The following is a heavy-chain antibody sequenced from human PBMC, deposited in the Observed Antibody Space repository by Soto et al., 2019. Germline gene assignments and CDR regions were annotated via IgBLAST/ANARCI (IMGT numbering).Heavy chain of an antibody. CDR3: AKDRHYYDSSGYPPDY. J-gene: IGHJ4*02. CDR2: ISYDGSNK. Sequence: LRLSCAASGFTFSSYGMHWVRQAPGKGLEWVAVISYDGSNKYYADSVKGRFTISRDNSKNTLYLQMNSLRAEDTAVYYCAKDRHYYDSSGYPPDYWGQGTLVTVSS. V-gene: IGHV3-30*18. D-gene: IGHD3-22*01. CDR1: GFTFSSYG.